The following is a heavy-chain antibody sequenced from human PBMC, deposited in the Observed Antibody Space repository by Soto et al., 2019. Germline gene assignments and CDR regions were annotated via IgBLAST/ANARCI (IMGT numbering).Heavy chain of an antibody. D-gene: IGHD3-16*01. Sequence: ASVKVSCKASGYTFTSYYMHWVRQAPGQGLEWMGIINPSGGSTSYAQKFQGRVTVTRDTSTSTVYMELSSLRSEDTAVYYCAREGIMITLGGVTGPNYYGMDVWGQGTTVTVSS. CDR1: GYTFTSYY. CDR2: INPSGGST. CDR3: AREGIMITLGGVTGPNYYGMDV. J-gene: IGHJ6*01. V-gene: IGHV1-46*01.